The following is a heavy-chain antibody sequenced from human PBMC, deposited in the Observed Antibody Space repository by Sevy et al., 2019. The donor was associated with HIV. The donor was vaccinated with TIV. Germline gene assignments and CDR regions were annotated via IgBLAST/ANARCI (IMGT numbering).Heavy chain of an antibody. J-gene: IGHJ6*02. Sequence: GGFLRLSCAASGFSFRSYWMSWVRQAPGKGLEWVANIRQDGSEKYDVHFVKGRFTISRDNAENSLYLQMNSLRAEDTAVYYCAREGSYGDHDYQYYYGMDVWGQGTTVTVSS. CDR1: GFSFRSYW. V-gene: IGHV3-7*01. CDR2: IRQDGSEK. CDR3: AREGSYGDHDYQYYYGMDV. D-gene: IGHD4-17*01.